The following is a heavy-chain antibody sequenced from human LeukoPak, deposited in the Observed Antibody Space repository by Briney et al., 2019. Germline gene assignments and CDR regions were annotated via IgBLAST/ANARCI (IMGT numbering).Heavy chain of an antibody. CDR2: IWYDGSNK. J-gene: IGHJ3*02. V-gene: IGHV3-33*06. D-gene: IGHD5-18*01. CDR3: AKDRGDTAYAFDI. Sequence: GGSLRLSCAASGFTFSSYGMHWVRQAPGKGLEWVAVIWYDGSNKYYADPVKGRFTISRDNSKNTLYLQMNSLRAEDTAVYYCAKDRGDTAYAFDIWGQGTMVTVSS. CDR1: GFTFSSYG.